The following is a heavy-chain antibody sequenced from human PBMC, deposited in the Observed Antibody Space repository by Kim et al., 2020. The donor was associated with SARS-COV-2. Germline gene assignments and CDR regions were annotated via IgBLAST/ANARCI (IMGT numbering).Heavy chain of an antibody. CDR1: GGSISSYY. D-gene: IGHD4-17*01. Sequence: SETLSLTCTVSGGSISSYYWSWIRQPPGKGLEWIGYIYYSGSTNYNPSLKSRVTISVDTSKNQFSLKLSSVTAADTAVYYCARQPYGGPFDYWGQGTLVTVSS. CDR3: ARQPYGGPFDY. CDR2: IYYSGST. V-gene: IGHV4-59*08. J-gene: IGHJ4*02.